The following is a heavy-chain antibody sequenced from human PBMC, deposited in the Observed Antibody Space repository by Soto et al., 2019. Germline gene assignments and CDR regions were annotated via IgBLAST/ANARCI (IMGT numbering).Heavy chain of an antibody. J-gene: IGHJ5*02. V-gene: IGHV3-11*01. CDR2: ISSSGTAT. CDR1: GFTFRDYD. CDR3: ARKGPRAARPNH. Sequence: QVQLVESGGGLVRPGGSLRLSCVASGFTFRDYDMSWILRAPGKGLEWVSCISSSGTATYYADSVKGRFTISRDNAKNSLYVEMNSLRVEDSAVYYCARKGPRAARPNHWGQGTLVTVSS. D-gene: IGHD6-6*01.